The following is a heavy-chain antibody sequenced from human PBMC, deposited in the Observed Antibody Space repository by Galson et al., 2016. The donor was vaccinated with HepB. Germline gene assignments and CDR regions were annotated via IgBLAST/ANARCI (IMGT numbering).Heavy chain of an antibody. CDR1: GFSFSSYA. J-gene: IGHJ4*02. Sequence: SLRLSCAASGFSFSSYAMSWVRQAPGKGLEWVSGISGRGERIYHADSVKGRLTISRDNSKNTVNLGMNSLGAEDTALYYCARDSAPVFSPHMRTLDYWGQGTLVTVSS. CDR2: ISGRGERI. CDR3: ARDSAPVFSPHMRTLDY. V-gene: IGHV3-23*01. D-gene: IGHD1-14*01.